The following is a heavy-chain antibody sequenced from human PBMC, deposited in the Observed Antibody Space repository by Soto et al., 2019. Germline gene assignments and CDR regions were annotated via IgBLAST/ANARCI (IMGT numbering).Heavy chain of an antibody. CDR3: ARGRYGDY. CDR1: GYAFTTYG. Sequence: QVHLVQSGAEVKKPGASVKVSCKGSGYAFTTYGITWVRQAPGQGLEWMGWISAHNGNTNYAQKLQGRVTVTRDTATSTAYMELRSLRSDDTTVYYCARGRYGDYWGQGALVTVSS. D-gene: IGHD1-1*01. CDR2: ISAHNGNT. J-gene: IGHJ4*02. V-gene: IGHV1-18*01.